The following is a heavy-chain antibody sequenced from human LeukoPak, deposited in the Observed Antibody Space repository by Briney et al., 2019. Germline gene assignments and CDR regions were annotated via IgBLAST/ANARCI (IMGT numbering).Heavy chain of an antibody. V-gene: IGHV4-4*07. J-gene: IGHJ5*02. CDR2: IYTSGST. CDR1: GGSISSYY. D-gene: IGHD2-15*01. CDR3: ARARYCSGGSCYYNNWFDP. Sequence: SETLSLTCTVSGGSISSYYWSWIRQPAGKGLEWIGRIYTSGSTNYNPSLKSRVTISVDTSKNQFSLNLSSVTAADTAVYYCARARYCSGGSCYYNNWFDPWGQGTLVTVSS.